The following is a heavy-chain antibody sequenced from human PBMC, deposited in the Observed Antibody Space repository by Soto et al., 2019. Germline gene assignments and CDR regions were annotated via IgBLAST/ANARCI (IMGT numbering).Heavy chain of an antibody. CDR2: ITGNGDTK. Sequence: KGPEWVSSITGNGDTKYYTDYVRGRFTISRDNSKDTLFLQMNSLRVEDTAVYYCAKYRPFYFGSGGGYDSAVW. J-gene: IGHJ3*01. V-gene: IGHV3-23*01. CDR3: AKYRPFYFGSGGGYDSAV. D-gene: IGHD3-10*01.